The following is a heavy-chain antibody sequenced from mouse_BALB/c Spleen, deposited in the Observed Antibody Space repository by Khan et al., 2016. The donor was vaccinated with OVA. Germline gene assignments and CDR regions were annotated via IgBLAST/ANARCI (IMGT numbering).Heavy chain of an antibody. CDR2: INPSSGYT. CDR1: GYTFTSYT. J-gene: IGHJ3*01. D-gene: IGHD2-14*01. CDR3: AREGAYYRSGGWFAY. Sequence: QVQLKESGTELARPGASVKMSCKASGYTFTSYTMHWVKQRPGQGLEWIGYINPSSGYTNYNQKFKDKATLTADKSSITAYMQLSSLTSEDSAIYYGAREGAYYRSGGWFAYWGQGTLVTVSA. V-gene: IGHV1-4*01.